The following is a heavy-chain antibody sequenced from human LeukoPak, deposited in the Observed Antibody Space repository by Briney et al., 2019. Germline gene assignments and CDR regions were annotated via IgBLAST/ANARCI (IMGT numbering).Heavy chain of an antibody. Sequence: SETLSLTCSVPGGFITPYFSSRIRQPPGKGLEWIGYIHHTGSTLYNLSLKSRLTISVDTAKNQFSLKLSSVTAADTAVYFCARYYYAQPRAFDIWGQGTLVTVSS. D-gene: IGHD3-10*01. CDR3: ARYYYAQPRAFDI. CDR1: GGFITPYF. CDR2: IHHTGST. J-gene: IGHJ3*02. V-gene: IGHV4-59*01.